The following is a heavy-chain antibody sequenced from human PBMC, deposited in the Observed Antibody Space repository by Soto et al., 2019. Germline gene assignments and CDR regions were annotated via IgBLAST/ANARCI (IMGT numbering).Heavy chain of an antibody. Sequence: LSLTCPVSGGSISSSNWWSWVRQPPGKGLEWIGEIYHSGCTNYNPSLKSRVTISVDKSKNQFSLKLSSVTAADTAVYYCARSVARYYYGMDLWGQGTTVTVSS. V-gene: IGHV4-4*02. CDR2: IYHSGCT. CDR3: ARSVARYYYGMDL. CDR1: GGSISSSNW. J-gene: IGHJ6*02. D-gene: IGHD2-15*01.